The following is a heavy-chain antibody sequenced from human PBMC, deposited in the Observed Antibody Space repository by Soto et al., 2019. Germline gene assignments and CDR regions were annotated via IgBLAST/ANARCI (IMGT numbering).Heavy chain of an antibody. CDR2: ISHDGSNK. CDR1: GFTFSSYG. CDR3: AKDPGYSSSWLNWFDP. Sequence: QVQLVESGGGVVQPGRSLRLSCAASGFTFSSYGMHWVRQAPGKGLEWVAVISHDGSNKYYADSVKGRFTISRDNSKNTLYLQMNSLRAEDTAVYYCAKDPGYSSSWLNWFDPWGQGTLVTVSS. V-gene: IGHV3-30*18. D-gene: IGHD6-13*01. J-gene: IGHJ5*02.